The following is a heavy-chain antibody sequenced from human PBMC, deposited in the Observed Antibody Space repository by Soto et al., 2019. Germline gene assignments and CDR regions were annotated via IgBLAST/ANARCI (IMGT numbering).Heavy chain of an antibody. CDR3: ARSAYYYDSSGYYYFDY. CDR2: ISSSSSYT. V-gene: IGHV3-11*06. Sequence: PGGSLRLSCAASGFTFSDYYMSWIRQAPGKGLEWVSYISSSSSYTNYADSVKGRFTISRDNAKNSLYLQMNSLRAEDTAVYYCARSAYYYDSSGYYYFDYWGQGTLVTV. CDR1: GFTFSDYY. D-gene: IGHD3-22*01. J-gene: IGHJ4*02.